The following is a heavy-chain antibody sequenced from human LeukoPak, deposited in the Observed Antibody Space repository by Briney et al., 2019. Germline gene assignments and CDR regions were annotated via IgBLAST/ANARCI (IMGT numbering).Heavy chain of an antibody. D-gene: IGHD3-22*01. CDR3: ARDPGYYDSSGYYPYWYFDL. Sequence: SETLSLTCTVSGGSISSYYWSWIRQPPGKGLEWIGYIYYSGSTNYNPSLKSRVTISVDTSKNQFSLKLSSVTAADTAVYYCARDPGYYDSSGYYPYWYFDLWGRGTLVTVSS. CDR2: IYYSGST. J-gene: IGHJ2*01. V-gene: IGHV4-59*01. CDR1: GGSISSYY.